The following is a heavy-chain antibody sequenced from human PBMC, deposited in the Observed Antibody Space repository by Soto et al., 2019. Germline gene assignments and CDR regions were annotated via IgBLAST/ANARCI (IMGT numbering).Heavy chain of an antibody. V-gene: IGHV2-5*02. CDR1: GFSLSTSGVG. Sequence: SGPTLVNPTQTLTLTCTFSGFSLSTSGVGVGWIRQPPGRALEWLALIYWDDDKRYSPSLKSRLTITKDTSKNQVVLTMTNMDPVDTATYYCAHRKGRYFDWTTTRQGWFDPWGQGTLVTVSS. CDR2: IYWDDDK. CDR3: AHRKGRYFDWTTTRQGWFDP. J-gene: IGHJ5*02. D-gene: IGHD3-9*01.